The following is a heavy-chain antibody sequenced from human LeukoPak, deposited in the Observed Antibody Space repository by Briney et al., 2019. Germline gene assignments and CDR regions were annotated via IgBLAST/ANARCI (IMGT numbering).Heavy chain of an antibody. V-gene: IGHV4-59*01. J-gene: IGHJ6*02. CDR2: IYYSGST. D-gene: IGHD2/OR15-2a*01. CDR3: ARGGFLLKYYSMDV. Sequence: SETLSLTRTVSGGSISSYYWSWIRQPPGKGLEWIGYIYYSGSTNYNPSLKSRVTILVDTSKNQFSLKLNSVTAADTAVYYCARGGFLLKYYSMDVWGQGTTVTVSS. CDR1: GGSISSYY.